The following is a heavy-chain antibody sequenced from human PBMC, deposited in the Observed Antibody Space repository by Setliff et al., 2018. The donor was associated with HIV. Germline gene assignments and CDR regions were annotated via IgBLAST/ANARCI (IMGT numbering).Heavy chain of an antibody. V-gene: IGHV4-38-2*02. CDR3: ASRVYYYDSSGYLREEGFDP. CDR2: IYHSGST. Sequence: SETLSLTCTVSGYSISSDYYWGWIRQPPGKGLEWIGNIYHSGSTYYNPSLKSRVTISVDTSKNQFSLKLSSVTAADAAVYYCASRVYYYDSSGYLREEGFDPWGQGILVTVSS. CDR1: GYSISSDYY. J-gene: IGHJ5*02. D-gene: IGHD3-22*01.